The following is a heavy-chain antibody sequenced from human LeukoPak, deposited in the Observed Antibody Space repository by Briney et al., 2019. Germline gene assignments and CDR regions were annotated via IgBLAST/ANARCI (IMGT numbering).Heavy chain of an antibody. Sequence: SETLSLTCAVYDGSFSGYYWSWIRQPPGKGLEWIGEIKHSGSTDYNPSLKSRDTISVDTSKSQFSLNLSSVTAADTAVYYCARGGLGGSNWFDPWGQGTLVTVSS. V-gene: IGHV4-34*01. D-gene: IGHD1-26*01. CDR1: DGSFSGYY. J-gene: IGHJ5*02. CDR3: ARGGLGGSNWFDP. CDR2: IKHSGST.